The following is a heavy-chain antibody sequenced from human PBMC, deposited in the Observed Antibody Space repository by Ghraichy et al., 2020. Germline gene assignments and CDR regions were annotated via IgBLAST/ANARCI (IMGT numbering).Heavy chain of an antibody. V-gene: IGHV3-7*01. CDR1: EFTFSGFW. Sequence: GGSLRLSCAASEFTFSGFWMTWLRQAPEKGPECVANINKDGTYTYYVDSVKGRFTISRDNAQNSLYLQMNSLRAEDTAVYYFARGRGSGSYFDYWGPGTLVTVSS. D-gene: IGHD2-15*01. CDR2: INKDGTYT. CDR3: ARGRGSGSYFDY. J-gene: IGHJ4*02.